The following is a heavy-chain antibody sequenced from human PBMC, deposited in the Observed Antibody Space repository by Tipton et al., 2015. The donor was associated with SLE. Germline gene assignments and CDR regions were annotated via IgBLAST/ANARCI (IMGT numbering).Heavy chain of an antibody. CDR2: KHYSGNT. J-gene: IGHJ2*01. Sequence: GLVKPSETLSLTCTVSGGSITSSYWSWIRQTTGKGLEWIGYKHYSGNTHYNPSLKSRVTMSVDTSKNQFSLKLKSVTAADTAVYYCARGLYSASRLGPWYFDLWGRGSLVTVSS. CDR3: ARGLYSASRLGPWYFDL. CDR1: GGSITSSY. D-gene: IGHD6-13*01. V-gene: IGHV4-59*01.